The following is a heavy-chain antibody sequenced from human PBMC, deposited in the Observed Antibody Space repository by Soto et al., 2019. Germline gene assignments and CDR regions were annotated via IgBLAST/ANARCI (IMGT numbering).Heavy chain of an antibody. CDR1: GYTFTSYA. CDR2: INAGNGNT. V-gene: IGHV1-3*01. CDR3: ARARSSGWYLAYYYGMDV. J-gene: IGHJ6*02. D-gene: IGHD6-19*01. Sequence: QVQLVQSGAEVKKPGASVKVSCKASGYTFTSYAMHWVRQAPEQRLAWMGWINAGNGNTKYSQKFQGRVTITRDTSASTAYMELSSLRSEDTAVYYCARARSSGWYLAYYYGMDVWGQGTTVTVSS.